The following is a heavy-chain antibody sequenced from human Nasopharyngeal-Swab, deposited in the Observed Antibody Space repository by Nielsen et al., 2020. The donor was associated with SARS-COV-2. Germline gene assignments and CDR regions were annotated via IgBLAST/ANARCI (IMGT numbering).Heavy chain of an antibody. CDR3: ARARGAYGDYYYYSYTDV. CDR2: TYYRYKWYN. J-gene: IGHJ6*03. D-gene: IGHD4-17*01. V-gene: IGHV6-1*01. Sequence: WIGQAASRGLEWLGRTYYRYKWYNDYAVSVRSRITINPDTSKKQFSLHLNSVTPEDTAVYYCARARGAYGDYYYYSYTDVWGKGTTVTVSS.